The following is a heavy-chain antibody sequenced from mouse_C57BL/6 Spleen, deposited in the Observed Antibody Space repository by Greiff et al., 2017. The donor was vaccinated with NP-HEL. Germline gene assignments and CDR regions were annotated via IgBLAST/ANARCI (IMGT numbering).Heavy chain of an antibody. CDR1: GYTFTSYW. J-gene: IGHJ1*03. V-gene: IGHV1-64*01. Sequence: QVQLQQPGAELVKPGASVKLSCKASGYTFTSYWMHWVKQRPGQGLEWIGMIHPNSGSTNYNEKFKSKATLTVDKSSSTAYMQLSSLTSEDSAVYYCARGYGSSWYFDVWGTGTTVTVSS. CDR2: IHPNSGST. D-gene: IGHD1-1*01. CDR3: ARGYGSSWYFDV.